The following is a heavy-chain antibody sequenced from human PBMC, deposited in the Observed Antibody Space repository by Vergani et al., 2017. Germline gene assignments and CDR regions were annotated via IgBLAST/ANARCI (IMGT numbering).Heavy chain of an antibody. J-gene: IGHJ6*03. CDR1: GFTFSNAW. CDR3: TTGTVVPAVLAGGYYYYYMDV. CDR2: IKSKTDGGTT. V-gene: IGHV3-15*01. D-gene: IGHD2-2*01. Sequence: EVQLVESGGGLVKPGGSLRLSCAASGFTFSNAWMSWVRQAPGKGLEWVGRIKSKTDGGTTDYAAPVKGRFTISRDDSKNTLYLQMNSLKTEDTAVYYCTTGTVVPAVLAGGYYYYYMDVWGKGTTVTVSS.